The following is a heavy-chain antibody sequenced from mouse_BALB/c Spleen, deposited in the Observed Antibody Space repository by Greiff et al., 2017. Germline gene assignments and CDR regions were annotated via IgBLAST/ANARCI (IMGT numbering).Heavy chain of an antibody. CDR3: ARDVYSTVVADAMDY. D-gene: IGHD1-1*01. CDR1: GFNIKDTY. J-gene: IGHJ4*01. CDR2: IDPANGNT. V-gene: IGHV14-3*02. Sequence: VQLKESGAELVKPGASVKLSCTASGFNIKDTYMHWVKQRPEQGLEWIGRIDPANGNTKYDPKFQGKATITADTSSNTAYLQLSSLTSEDTAVYYCARDVYSTVVADAMDYWGQGTSVTVSS.